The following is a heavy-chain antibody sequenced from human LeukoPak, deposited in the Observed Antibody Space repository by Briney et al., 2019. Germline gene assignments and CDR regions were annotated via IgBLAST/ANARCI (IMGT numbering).Heavy chain of an antibody. CDR2: ISGSGGST. J-gene: IGHJ4*02. Sequence: GGSLRLSCAASGFTFSSYAMSWVRQAPGKGLEWVSAISGSGGSTYYADSVKGRFTISRDNSKNTLHLQMNSLRAEDTAVYYCAKDRDGDYQKIDYWGQGTLVTVSS. CDR1: GFTFSSYA. CDR3: AKDRDGDYQKIDY. V-gene: IGHV3-23*01. D-gene: IGHD4-17*01.